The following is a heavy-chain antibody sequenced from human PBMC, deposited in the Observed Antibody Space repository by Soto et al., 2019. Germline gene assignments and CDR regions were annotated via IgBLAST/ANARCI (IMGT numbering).Heavy chain of an antibody. CDR2: IIPIFGTA. V-gene: IGHV1-69*13. CDR3: ASYSRVGATVDFDY. D-gene: IGHD1-26*01. Sequence: ASVKVSCKASGGTFSSYAISWVRQAPGQGLEWMGGIIPIFGTANYAQKFQGRVTITADESTSTAYMELSSLRSEDTAVYYCASYSRVGATVDFDYWGQGTLVTVSS. J-gene: IGHJ4*02. CDR1: GGTFSSYA.